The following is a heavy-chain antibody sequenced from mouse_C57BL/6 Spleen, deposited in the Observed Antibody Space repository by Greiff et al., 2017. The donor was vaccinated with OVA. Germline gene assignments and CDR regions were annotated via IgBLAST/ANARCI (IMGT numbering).Heavy chain of an antibody. J-gene: IGHJ1*03. CDR2: ISNGGGST. V-gene: IGHV5-12*01. CDR3: ARVKITTVVATSTRYFDV. CDR1: GFTFSDYY. Sequence: EVQRVESGGGLVQPGGSLKLSCAASGFTFSDYYMYWVRQTPEKRLEWVAYISNGGGSTYYPDTVKGRFTISRDNAKNTLYLQMSRLKSEDTAMYYCARVKITTVVATSTRYFDVWGTGTTVTVSS. D-gene: IGHD1-1*01.